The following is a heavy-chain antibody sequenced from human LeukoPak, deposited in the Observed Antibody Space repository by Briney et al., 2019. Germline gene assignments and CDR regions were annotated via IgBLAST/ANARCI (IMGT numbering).Heavy chain of an antibody. J-gene: IGHJ5*02. CDR2: DHFNCNS. D-gene: IGHD1-26*01. CDR1: GGSISSYN. CDR3: ARDTVGASRGLYL. Sequence: SETLSLTCTVSGGSISSYNWGWIRQPPGKGLEWMGYDHFNCNSNSNPSFQSRVTISADTSTNQPSLKLICVTAADTAVYYCARDTVGASRGLYLWGQGTLVTLSS. V-gene: IGHV4-59*01.